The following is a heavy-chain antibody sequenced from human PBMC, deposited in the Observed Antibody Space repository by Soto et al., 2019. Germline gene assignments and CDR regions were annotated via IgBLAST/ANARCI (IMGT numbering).Heavy chain of an antibody. D-gene: IGHD2-15*01. CDR1: GFTFSSYE. J-gene: IGHJ4*02. Sequence: EVQLVESGGGLVQPGGSLRLSCAASGFTFSSYEMNWVRQAPGKGLEWVSYISSSGSTIYYADSVKGRFTISRDNAKNSVYLQMNSLRAEDTAVYYCARDGGVAATLANYFDYWGQGTLVTVSS. V-gene: IGHV3-48*03. CDR2: ISSSGSTI. CDR3: ARDGGVAATLANYFDY.